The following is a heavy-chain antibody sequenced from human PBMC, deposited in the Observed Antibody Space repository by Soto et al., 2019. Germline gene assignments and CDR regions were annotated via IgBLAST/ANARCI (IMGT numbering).Heavy chain of an antibody. CDR3: AKDGFRRRGPAIAVATNFDY. J-gene: IGHJ4*02. CDR2: ISWNGGSI. CDR1: GFTFDDYA. D-gene: IGHD6-19*01. V-gene: IGHV3-9*01. Sequence: EVQLVESGGGLVQPGRSLRLSCAASGFTFDDYAMHWVRQAPGKGLEWVSGISWNGGSIGYADSVKGRFTISRDNAKNSLYLQMNSLRAEDTALYYCAKDGFRRRGPAIAVATNFDYWGQGTLVTVSS.